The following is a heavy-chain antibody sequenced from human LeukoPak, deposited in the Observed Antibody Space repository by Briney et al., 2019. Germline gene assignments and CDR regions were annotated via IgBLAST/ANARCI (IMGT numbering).Heavy chain of an antibody. CDR3: AKGLLEWLLSYMDV. D-gene: IGHD3-3*01. CDR2: IRYDGSNK. CDR1: GFTFSSYG. Sequence: PGGSLRLSCAASGFTFSSYGMHWVRQAPGKGLEWAAFIRYDGSNKYYVDSVKGRFTISRDNSKNTLYLQMNSLRAEDTAVYYCAKGLLEWLLSYMDVWGKGTTVTVSS. V-gene: IGHV3-30*02. J-gene: IGHJ6*03.